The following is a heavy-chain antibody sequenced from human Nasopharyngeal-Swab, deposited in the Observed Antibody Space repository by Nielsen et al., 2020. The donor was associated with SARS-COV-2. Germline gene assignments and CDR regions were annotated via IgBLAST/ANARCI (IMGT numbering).Heavy chain of an antibody. D-gene: IGHD3-3*01. CDR3: ARVADFWSGYPFDP. CDR2: ISSSSSYI. CDR1: GFTFSSYS. J-gene: IGHJ5*02. V-gene: IGHV3-21*01. Sequence: GESLKISCAASGFTFSSYSMNWVRQAPGKGLEWVSSISSSSSYIYYADSVKGRFTISRDNAKNSLYLQMNSLRAEDTAVYYCARVADFWSGYPFDPWGQGTLVTVSS.